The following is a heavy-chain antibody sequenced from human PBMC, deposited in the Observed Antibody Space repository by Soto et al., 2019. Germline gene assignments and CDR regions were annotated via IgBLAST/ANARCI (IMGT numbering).Heavy chain of an antibody. Sequence: PSETLSLTCAVSGGSISSGGFSWSWVRQPPGKGLEWIGYIYHSGTTYYNPSLKSRVTISIDRSKNQFSLKLNSVTAADTAVYYCVRFSLHGSSSYYFDNWGQGTLVTVS. CDR3: VRFSLHGSSSYYFDN. D-gene: IGHD6-6*01. V-gene: IGHV4-30-2*01. CDR1: GGSISSGGFS. J-gene: IGHJ4*02. CDR2: IYHSGTT.